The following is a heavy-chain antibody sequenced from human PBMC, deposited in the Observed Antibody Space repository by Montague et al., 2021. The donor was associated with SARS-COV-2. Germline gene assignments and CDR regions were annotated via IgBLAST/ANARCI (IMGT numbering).Heavy chain of an antibody. CDR1: GGSISSYY. CDR2: IYYSGST. J-gene: IGHJ4*02. V-gene: IGHV4-59*08. Sequence: SQTLSLTCTVSGGSISSYYWSWIRQPPGKGLEWIGYIYYSGSTNYNPSLKSRVTISVDTSKNQFSLKLSSVTAADTAIYYCVRVTGLILTDPFDYWGQGNLVTVSS. CDR3: VRVTGLILTDPFDY. D-gene: IGHD3-9*01.